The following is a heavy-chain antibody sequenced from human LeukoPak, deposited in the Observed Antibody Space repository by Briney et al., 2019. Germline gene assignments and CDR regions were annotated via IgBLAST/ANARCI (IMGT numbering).Heavy chain of an antibody. CDR3: ARHLWATRHFDY. Sequence: SETLSLTCTVSGGSISSYYWSWIRQPPGKGLEWIGYIYYSGSTNYNPSLKSRVTISVDTSKNQFSLKLSSVTAADTAVYYCARHLWATRHFDYWGQGTLVTVSS. CDR1: GGSISSYY. J-gene: IGHJ4*02. V-gene: IGHV4-59*08. CDR2: IYYSGST. D-gene: IGHD3-10*01.